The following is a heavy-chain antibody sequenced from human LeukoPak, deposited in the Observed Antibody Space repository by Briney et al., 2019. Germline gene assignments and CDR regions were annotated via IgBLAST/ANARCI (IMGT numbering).Heavy chain of an antibody. V-gene: IGHV3-73*01. D-gene: IGHD6-25*01. CDR3: TRTSDAAWYFDL. CDR1: GFTFSGSA. CDR2: VRSKDNGYAT. Sequence: GGSLRLSCAASGFTFSGSAMHWVRQASGKGLEWVARVRSKDNGYATSYSASVRGRFTISRDDSKNMAYLQMDSLKTEDTAVYFCTRTSDAAWYFDLWGRGTLVTVSS. J-gene: IGHJ2*01.